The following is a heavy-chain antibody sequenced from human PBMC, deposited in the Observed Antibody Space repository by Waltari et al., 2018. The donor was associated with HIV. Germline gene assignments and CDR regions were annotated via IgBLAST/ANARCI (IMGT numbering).Heavy chain of an antibody. CDR3: ARIGTFPHNYAIDF. D-gene: IGHD1-26*01. J-gene: IGHJ6*02. Sequence: EVQLMESGGGLVQSGGSLRLSCAASGFTFPNYWMSWVRQTPGKVLEGLAYIKDDGSEKDYMGSVKGRFTISRDNAKNSMCLQMNSLRAEDTAVYYCARIGTFPHNYAIDFWGQGTTVTVSS. CDR1: GFTFPNYW. V-gene: IGHV3-7*01. CDR2: IKDDGSEK.